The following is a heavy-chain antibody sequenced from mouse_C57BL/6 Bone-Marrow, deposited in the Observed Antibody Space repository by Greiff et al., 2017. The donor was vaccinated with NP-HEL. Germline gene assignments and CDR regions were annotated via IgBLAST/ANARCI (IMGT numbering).Heavy chain of an antibody. D-gene: IGHD1-1*01. CDR2: INPNNGGT. CDR1: GYTFTDYY. CDR3: ASNFLLLRDYAMDY. J-gene: IGHJ4*01. V-gene: IGHV1-26*01. Sequence: EVQLQQSGPELVKPGASVKISCKASGYTFTDYYMNWVKQSHGKSLEWIGDINPNNGGTSYNQKFKGKATLTVDKSSSTAYMELRSLTSEDSAVYYCASNFLLLRDYAMDYWGQGTSVTVSS.